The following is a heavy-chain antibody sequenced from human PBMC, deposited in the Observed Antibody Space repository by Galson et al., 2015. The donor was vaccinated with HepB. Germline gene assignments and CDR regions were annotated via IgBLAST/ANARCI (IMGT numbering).Heavy chain of an antibody. CDR2: ISYDGSNK. D-gene: IGHD2-15*01. CDR3: ARVHCSGGSCYHDC. V-gene: IGHV3-30*04. J-gene: IGHJ4*02. Sequence: SLRLSCAASGFTFSSYAMHWVRQAPGKGLEWVAVISYDGSNKYYADSVKGRFTISSDNSKNTLYLQMNSLRAEDTAVYYCARVHCSGGSCYHDCWGQGTLVTVSS. CDR1: GFTFSSYA.